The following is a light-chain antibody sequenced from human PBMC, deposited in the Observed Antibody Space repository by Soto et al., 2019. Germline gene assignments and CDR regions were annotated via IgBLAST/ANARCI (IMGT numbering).Light chain of an antibody. CDR1: QSVTNR. Sequence: EIVMTQSPATLSVSPGERATLSCRASQSVTNRLAWYQHTPGQAPRLLIYGASNRATGIPARFSGSGSGTDFTLTISSLEPEDFAVYYCQQRSNWPLTFGQGTRLEI. V-gene: IGKV3-11*01. J-gene: IGKJ5*01. CDR3: QQRSNWPLT. CDR2: GAS.